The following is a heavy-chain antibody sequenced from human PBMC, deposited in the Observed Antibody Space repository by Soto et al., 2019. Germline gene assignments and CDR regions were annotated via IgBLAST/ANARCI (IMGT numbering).Heavy chain of an antibody. CDR3: ASEAARRSFDY. CDR2: IYSGGST. Sequence: VQLVETGGGLIQPGGSLRLSCAASGFTVSSNYMSWVRQAPGKGLEWVSVIYSGGSTYYADSVKGRFTISRDNSKNPLYLQMNSLRAEDTAVYYCASEAARRSFDYWGQGTLVTVSS. V-gene: IGHV3-53*02. J-gene: IGHJ4*02. CDR1: GFTVSSNY. D-gene: IGHD6-6*01.